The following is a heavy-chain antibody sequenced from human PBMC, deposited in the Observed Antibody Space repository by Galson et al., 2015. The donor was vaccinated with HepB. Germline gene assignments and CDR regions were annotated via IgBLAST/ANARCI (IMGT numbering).Heavy chain of an antibody. CDR1: GFTFHDYA. D-gene: IGHD6-13*01. J-gene: IGHJ3*01. CDR3: AKDIGIAAAASTPDGFDV. CDR2: IGWNSGSI. Sequence: SLRLSCAASGFTFHDYAMHWVRQAPGKGLEWVSGIGWNSGSIVYADSVKGRFTISRDNAKNSLYLQMNSLRIEDTALYYCAKDIGIAAAASTPDGFDVWGQGTMVTVSS. V-gene: IGHV3-9*01.